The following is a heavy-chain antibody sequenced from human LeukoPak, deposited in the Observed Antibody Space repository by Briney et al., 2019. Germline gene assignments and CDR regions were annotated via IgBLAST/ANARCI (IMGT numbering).Heavy chain of an antibody. CDR1: GYTFTSYA. CDR3: AVGYDSSGYYDY. CDR2: INAGNGNT. V-gene: IGHV1-3*01. J-gene: IGHJ4*02. D-gene: IGHD3-22*01. Sequence: ASVKVSCKASGYTFTSYAMHWVRQAPGQRLEWMGWINAGNGNTKYSQKFQGRVTITRDTSASTAYMELSSLRSEDTAVYYCAVGYDSSGYYDYWGQGTLVTVSS.